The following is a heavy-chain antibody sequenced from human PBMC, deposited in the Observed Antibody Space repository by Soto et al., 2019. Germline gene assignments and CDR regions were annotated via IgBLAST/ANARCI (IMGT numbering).Heavy chain of an antibody. CDR3: ARAPRLYYFDY. V-gene: IGHV4-59*01. Sequence: KPSETLSLTCTVSGGSISSYYWSWIRQPPGKGLEWIGYIYNSGTTDYNPSLKSRVTISVDTSKNQFSLKVNSVTAADTAVYYCARAPRLYYFDYWGQGTLVTVSS. CDR1: GGSISSYY. CDR2: IYNSGTT. J-gene: IGHJ4*02. D-gene: IGHD3-22*01.